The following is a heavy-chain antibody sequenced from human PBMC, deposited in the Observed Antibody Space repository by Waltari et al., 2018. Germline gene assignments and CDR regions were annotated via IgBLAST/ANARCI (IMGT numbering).Heavy chain of an antibody. J-gene: IGHJ4*02. CDR3: ARATVTTIEY. CDR1: GYIFTSYS. V-gene: IGHV1-3*04. D-gene: IGHD4-17*01. Sequence: QVQLVQSGAEMKKPGASVKVSCKASGYIFTSYSIHWVRQAPGQRLEWMGWINTGNGNPEYSQKFQGGVTRTRDTSASTTYMELSSLRSEDTAVYYCARATVTTIEYWGQGTLVTVSS. CDR2: INTGNGNP.